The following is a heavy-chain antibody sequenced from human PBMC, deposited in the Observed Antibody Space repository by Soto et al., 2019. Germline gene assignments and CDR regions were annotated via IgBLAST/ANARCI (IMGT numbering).Heavy chain of an antibody. CDR2: IIPIFGTA. D-gene: IGHD2-2*01. J-gene: IGHJ6*02. CDR1: GGTFSSYA. CDR3: ASSDCSSTSCYAKMPYYYYYGMDV. V-gene: IGHV1-69*01. Sequence: QVQLVQSGAEVTKPGSSVKVSCKASGGTFSSYAISWVRQAPGQGLEWMGGIIPIFGTANYAQKFQGRVTITADESTSTAYMELSSLRSEDTAVYYCASSDCSSTSCYAKMPYYYYYGMDVWGQGTTVTVSS.